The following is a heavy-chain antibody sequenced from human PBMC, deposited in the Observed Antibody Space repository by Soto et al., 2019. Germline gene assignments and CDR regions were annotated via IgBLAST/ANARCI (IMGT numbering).Heavy chain of an antibody. CDR3: AKFHCSGGSCYPGY. CDR2: ISWNSGSI. D-gene: IGHD2-15*01. V-gene: IGHV3-9*01. CDR1: GFTFDDYA. Sequence: EVQLVESGGGLVQPGRSLRLSCAASGFTFDDYAMHWVRQAPGKGLEWVSGISWNSGSIGYADSVKGRFTISRDNAKNTLYLQMNSLRAEDTALYYCAKFHCSGGSCYPGYWGQGTLVTVSS. J-gene: IGHJ4*02.